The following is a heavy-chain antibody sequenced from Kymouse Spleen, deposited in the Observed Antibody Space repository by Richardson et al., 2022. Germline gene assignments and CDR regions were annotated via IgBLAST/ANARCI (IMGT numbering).Heavy chain of an antibody. CDR2: IKSKTDGGTT. Sequence: EVQLVESGGGLVKPGGSLRLSCAASGFTFSNAWMSWVRQAPGKGLEWVGRIKSKTDGGTTDYAAPVKGRFTISRDDSKNTLYLQMNSLKTEDTAVYYCTPYYYGSGSFQHWGQGTLVTVSS. V-gene: IGHV3-15*01. J-gene: IGHJ1*01. CDR1: GFTFSNAW. D-gene: IGHD3-10*01. CDR3: TPYYYGSGSFQH.